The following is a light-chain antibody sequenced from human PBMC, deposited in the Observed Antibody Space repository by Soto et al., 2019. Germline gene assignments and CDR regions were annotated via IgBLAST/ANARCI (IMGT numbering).Light chain of an antibody. J-gene: IGLJ2*01. CDR2: GNS. Sequence: QSVLTQPPSVSGAPGQRVTISCTGSSYNIGAGYDVHWYQQLPETAPKLLIYGNSNRPSGVPDRFSGSKSGTSASLAITGLQAEDEADYYCQSYDSSLSGVVFGGGTQLTVL. CDR1: SYNIGAGYD. V-gene: IGLV1-40*01. CDR3: QSYDSSLSGVV.